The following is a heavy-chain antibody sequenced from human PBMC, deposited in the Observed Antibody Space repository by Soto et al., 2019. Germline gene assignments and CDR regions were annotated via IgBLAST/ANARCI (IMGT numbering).Heavy chain of an antibody. V-gene: IGHV3-23*01. CDR1: GFDFSSYV. CDR2: IFGSGRTT. D-gene: IGHD1-26*01. CDR3: AKSQSGSFFAAFDL. J-gene: IGHJ3*01. Sequence: PAGSLRLSCAASGFDFSSYVMNWVRQAPGKGLEWVASIFGSGRTTYYADSVKGRFNISRDNSKNTLYLQLNSLRVEDTALYYCAKSQSGSFFAAFDLWGQGTMVTVSS.